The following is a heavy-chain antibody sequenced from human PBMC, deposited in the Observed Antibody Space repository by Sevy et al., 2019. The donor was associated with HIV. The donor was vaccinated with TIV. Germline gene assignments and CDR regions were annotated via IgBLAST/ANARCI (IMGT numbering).Heavy chain of an antibody. CDR2: IHSDDTT. CDR1: GFTVNSNY. V-gene: IGHV3-66*01. D-gene: IGHD5-18*01. CDR3: ARGKSGYGNGLNY. Sequence: GGSLRLSCAASGFTVNSNYMTWVRQAPGRGLEGVSVIHSDDTTYHADSVKDGFSISRDNFKNTLYLHSSSLRAEDTAVYYCARGKSGYGNGLNYWGQGTLVTVSS. J-gene: IGHJ4*02.